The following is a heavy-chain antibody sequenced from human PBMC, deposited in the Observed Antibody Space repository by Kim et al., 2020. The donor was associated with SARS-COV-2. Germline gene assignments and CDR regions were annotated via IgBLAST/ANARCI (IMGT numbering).Heavy chain of an antibody. V-gene: IGHV3-30*04. CDR3: ARDRIRYSTTWYADY. Sequence: GGSLRLSCAASGFTLSSYSIHWVRQAPGKGLQWVSYISYDGSNQYYADSVKGRFTISRDNSKNTVFLQLNSLRPEDTAVFYCARDRIRYSTTWYADYWGQGTLVAVTS. CDR2: ISYDGSNQ. CDR1: GFTLSSYS. J-gene: IGHJ4*02. D-gene: IGHD6-13*01.